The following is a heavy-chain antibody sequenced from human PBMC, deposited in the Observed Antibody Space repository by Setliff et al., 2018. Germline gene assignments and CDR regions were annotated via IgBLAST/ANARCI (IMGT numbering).Heavy chain of an antibody. V-gene: IGHV3-7*01. CDR2: INPGGSET. Sequence: GGSLRLSCVATGFSFRNCWASWVRQAPGKGPEWLASINPGGSETYYVDSARGRFTISRDNARNSLSLQMNSLRSDDTAVYYCLGAGTCSYWGQGTLVTVSS. CDR3: LGAGTCSY. D-gene: IGHD3-10*02. J-gene: IGHJ4*02. CDR1: GFSFRNCW.